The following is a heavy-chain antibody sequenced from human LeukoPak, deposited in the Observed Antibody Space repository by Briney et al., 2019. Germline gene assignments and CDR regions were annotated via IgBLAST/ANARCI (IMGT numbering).Heavy chain of an antibody. CDR2: ISDGGAAT. CDR3: AKALNVLVPSTSRWFDP. V-gene: IGHV3-23*01. CDR1: GFTFSNYA. Sequence: GGSLRLSCAASGFTFSNYAMTWVRQAPGKGLECVSTISDGGAATYYADSVKGRFTISRDNSKNTLSLQMNSLRAEDTAVYYCAKALNVLVPSTSRWFDPWGQGTLVTVSS. D-gene: IGHD2-2*01. J-gene: IGHJ5*02.